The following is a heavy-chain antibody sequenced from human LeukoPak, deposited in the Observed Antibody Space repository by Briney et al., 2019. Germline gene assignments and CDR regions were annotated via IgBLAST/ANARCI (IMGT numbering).Heavy chain of an antibody. J-gene: IGHJ4*02. CDR3: AKDRAVAGKIVVVIPFDY. CDR2: IKKDGSEK. Sequence: GGSLRLSCAASGFTFSSYWMSWVRQAPGKGLEWVANIKKDGSEKYYVDSVKGRFTISRDNAKTSLYLQMNSLRAEDTAVYYCAKDRAVAGKIVVVIPFDYWGQGTLVTVSS. CDR1: GFTFSSYW. V-gene: IGHV3-7*03. D-gene: IGHD3-22*01.